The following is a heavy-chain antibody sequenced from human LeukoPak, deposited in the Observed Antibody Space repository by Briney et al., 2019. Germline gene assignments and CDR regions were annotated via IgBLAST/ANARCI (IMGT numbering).Heavy chain of an antibody. CDR3: ARHKDYYYSYMDV. CDR1: GDSISSRTSDL. Sequence: SETLSLTCTVSGDSISSRTSDLWGWIRQSPGKGLEWIAEISYIGTTFYNPSLESRVSISLDTSKNQFSLKLNAVTAADTAVYYCARHKDYYYSYMDVWGKGTTVTISS. V-gene: IGHV4-39*01. CDR2: ISYIGTT. J-gene: IGHJ6*03.